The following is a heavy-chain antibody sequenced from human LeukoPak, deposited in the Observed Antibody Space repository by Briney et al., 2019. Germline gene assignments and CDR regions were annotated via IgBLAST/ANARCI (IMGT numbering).Heavy chain of an antibody. CDR1: GGSISSNNYY. D-gene: IGHD2-21*01. CDR3: ASFLWVISFDY. CDR2: IYYSGST. J-gene: IGHJ4*02. Sequence: PSETLSLTCTVSGGSISSNNYYWGWIRQPPGEGLEWIGSIYYSGSTYYNPSLKSRVTISVDTSKNQFSLKLSSVTAADTAVYYCASFLWVISFDYWGQGTLVTVSS. V-gene: IGHV4-39*01.